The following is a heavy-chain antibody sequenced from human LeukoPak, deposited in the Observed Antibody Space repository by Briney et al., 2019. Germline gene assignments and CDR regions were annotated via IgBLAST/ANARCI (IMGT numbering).Heavy chain of an antibody. CDR1: GFTFSSYN. V-gene: IGHV3-21*01. CDR3: ARDARRFGEPRLFDP. J-gene: IGHJ5*02. D-gene: IGHD3-10*01. Sequence: GGSLRLSRAASGFTFSSYNMNWVRQAPGKGLEWVSSISGSSYYIYYADSVKGRSTISRDNAKNLLYLQMNSLRAEDTAVYYCARDARRFGEPRLFDPWGQGTLVTVSS. CDR2: ISGSSYYI.